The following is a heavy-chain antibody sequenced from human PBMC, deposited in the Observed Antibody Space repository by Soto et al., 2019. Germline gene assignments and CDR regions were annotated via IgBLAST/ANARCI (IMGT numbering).Heavy chain of an antibody. CDR1: GGSISSYC. CDR2: IYYSGST. CDR3: ASLPAAYYGMDV. D-gene: IGHD2-2*01. J-gene: IGHJ6*02. Sequence: SETLSLTCTVSGGSISSYCWSWIRQPPGKGLEWIGYIYYSGSTNYNPSLKSRVTISVDTSKNQFSLKLSSVTAADTAVYYCASLPAAYYGMDVWGQGTTVTVSS. V-gene: IGHV4-59*01.